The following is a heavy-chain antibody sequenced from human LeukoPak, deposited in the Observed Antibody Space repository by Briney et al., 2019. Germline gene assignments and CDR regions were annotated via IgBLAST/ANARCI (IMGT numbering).Heavy chain of an antibody. V-gene: IGHV3-15*01. J-gene: IGHJ4*02. Sequence: GGALRLSRAASGFIFNKAWRNGVRQALEKGAEWVGRIKSNNDGGTTDYASPVEGRFIISRDDSKNTIYLQMNRLIIDDTAIYYCTPVMVEDRGFWGQGTLVTVSS. CDR3: TPVMVEDRGF. CDR1: GFIFNKAW. CDR2: IKSNNDGGTT. D-gene: IGHD2-21*01.